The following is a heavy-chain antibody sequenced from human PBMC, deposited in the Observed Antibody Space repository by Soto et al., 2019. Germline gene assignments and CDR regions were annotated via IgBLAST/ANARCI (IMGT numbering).Heavy chain of an antibody. Sequence: SETLSLTCTVSGGSISSGDYYWSWIRQPPGKGLEWIGYIYYSGSTYYNPSLKSRVTVSVDTSKNQFSLKLTSVTVAVNAVSYCPRSTAMPTDYWGQGTLVTVSS. V-gene: IGHV4-30-4*02. CDR3: PRSTAMPTDY. CDR2: IYYSGST. J-gene: IGHJ4*02. D-gene: IGHD5-18*01. CDR1: GGSISSGDYY.